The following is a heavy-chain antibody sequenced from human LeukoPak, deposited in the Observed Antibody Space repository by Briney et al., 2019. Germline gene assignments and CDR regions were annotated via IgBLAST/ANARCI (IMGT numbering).Heavy chain of an antibody. CDR1: GFIFTDYW. D-gene: IGHD6-19*01. J-gene: IGHJ4*02. V-gene: IGHV3-74*01. CDR3: ARFYFPEEHDRAWYEAH. CDR2: IRGDGRAT. Sequence: GGSLRLSCAASGFIFTDYWMHWVRQAPGKELVWVARIRGDGRATTYADSVKGRFTISRDNATNTVFLQMKSLRAEDTGIYYCARFYFPEEHDRAWYEAHWGQGIRVTAS.